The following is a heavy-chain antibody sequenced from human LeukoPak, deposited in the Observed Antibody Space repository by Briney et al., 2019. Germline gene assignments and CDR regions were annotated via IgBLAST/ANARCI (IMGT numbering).Heavy chain of an antibody. CDR3: ARRYYGSGSYNY. CDR1: GGSISSYY. V-gene: IGHV4-59*08. Sequence: KSSETLSLTCTVSGGSISSYYWSWIRQPPGKGLEWIGYIYYSGSTNYNPSLKSRVTISVDTSKNQFSLKLSSVTAADTAVYYCARRYYGSGSYNYWGQGTLVTVSS. J-gene: IGHJ4*02. D-gene: IGHD3-10*01. CDR2: IYYSGST.